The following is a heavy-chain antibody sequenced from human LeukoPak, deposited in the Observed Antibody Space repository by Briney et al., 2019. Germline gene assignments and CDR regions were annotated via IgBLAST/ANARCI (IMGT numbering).Heavy chain of an antibody. V-gene: IGHV4-59*01. CDR1: GGSISSYY. J-gene: IGHJ3*02. Sequence: SETLSLTCTVSGGSISSYYWNWIRQPPGKGLEWIGYIYYSGSTNYNPSLKSRVTISVDTSKNQFSLKLSSVTAADTAVYYCARSGWTYYYGSGSYGPFDIWGQGTMVTVSS. CDR3: ARSGWTYYYGSGSYGPFDI. CDR2: IYYSGST. D-gene: IGHD3-10*01.